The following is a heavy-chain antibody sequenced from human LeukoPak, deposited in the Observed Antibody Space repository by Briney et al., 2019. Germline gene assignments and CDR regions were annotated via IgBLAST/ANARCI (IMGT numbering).Heavy chain of an antibody. CDR3: ARDPTPLLWFGEYYYYYGMDV. Sequence: ASVKVSCQASGYTFTSYYMHWVRQAPGQALEWMGIINPSGGSTSYAQKFQGRVTMTRDTSTSTVYMELSSLRSEDTAVYYCARDPTPLLWFGEYYYYYGMDVWGQGTTVTVSS. V-gene: IGHV1-46*01. J-gene: IGHJ6*02. CDR1: GYTFTSYY. D-gene: IGHD3-10*01. CDR2: INPSGGST.